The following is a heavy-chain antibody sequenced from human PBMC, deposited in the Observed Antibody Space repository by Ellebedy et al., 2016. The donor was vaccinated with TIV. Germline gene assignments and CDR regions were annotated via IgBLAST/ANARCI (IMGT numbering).Heavy chain of an antibody. D-gene: IGHD4-17*01. CDR2: INQSGGT. V-gene: IGHV4-34*01. CDR1: GGSFSGDY. CDR3: ARVVGMRLRGGTYYYGMDV. Sequence: MPSETLSLTCAVYGGSFSGDYWSWIRQPPGKGLEWIGEINQSGGTNYNSSLKSRVNISIDTSNNQFSLKLSYVTAADTAVYYCARVVGMRLRGGTYYYGMDVWGQGTTVTVSS. J-gene: IGHJ6*02.